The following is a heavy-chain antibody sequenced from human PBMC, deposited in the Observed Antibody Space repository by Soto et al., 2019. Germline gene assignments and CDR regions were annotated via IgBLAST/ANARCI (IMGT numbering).Heavy chain of an antibody. CDR1: GASISGGSYQ. J-gene: IGHJ5*02. D-gene: IGHD6-19*01. CDR2: IYYTGST. Sequence: SETLSLTCTVSGASISGGSYQWSWIRQPPGKRLEWMGYIYYTGSTNYNPSLKSRLTISLDRSRNQFSLKLTSVTAADTAVYYCVRGVGGSGLNWFDPWGQGTLVTVSS. CDR3: VRGVGGSGLNWFDP. V-gene: IGHV4-61*01.